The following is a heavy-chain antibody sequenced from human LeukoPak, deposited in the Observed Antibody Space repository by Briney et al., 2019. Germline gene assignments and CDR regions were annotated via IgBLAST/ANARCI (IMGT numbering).Heavy chain of an antibody. V-gene: IGHV3-48*04. CDR1: GFTFCSYS. D-gene: IGHD3-16*02. CDR3: ARGAGSFRPY. CDR2: ISPNSRTI. Sequence: PGGSLRLSCAASGFTFCSYSTNWVRQAPGKGLEWISYISPNSRTIYYADSVKGRFTISRDNANNSLSLQMNSLRAEDTAVYYCARGAGSFRPYWGQGTLVTVSS. J-gene: IGHJ4*02.